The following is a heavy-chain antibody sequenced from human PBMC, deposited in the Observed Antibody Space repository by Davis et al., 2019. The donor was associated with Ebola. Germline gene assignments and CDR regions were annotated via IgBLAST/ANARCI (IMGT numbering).Heavy chain of an antibody. CDR3: ARDFMVQGVN. D-gene: IGHD3-10*01. V-gene: IGHV3-23*01. J-gene: IGHJ4*02. CDR2: ISGSGGST. CDR1: GFTFSSYA. Sequence: GESLKISCAASGFTFSSYAMSWVRQAPGKGLEWVSAISGSGGSTYYADSVKGRFTISRDNSKNTLYLQMNSLRAEDTAVYYCARDFMVQGVNWGQGTLVTVSS.